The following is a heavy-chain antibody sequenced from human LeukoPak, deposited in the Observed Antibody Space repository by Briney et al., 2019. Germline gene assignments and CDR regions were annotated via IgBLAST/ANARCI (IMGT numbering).Heavy chain of an antibody. CDR1: GYTFTSYG. J-gene: IGHJ3*02. D-gene: IGHD6-13*01. Sequence: ASVKVSCKASGYTFTSYGISWVRQAPGQGLEWMGWISAYNGNTNYAQKLQGRVTMTTDTSTSTAYMELRSLRSGDTAVYYCARAESAWVAFDIWGQGTMVTVSS. V-gene: IGHV1-18*01. CDR2: ISAYNGNT. CDR3: ARAESAWVAFDI.